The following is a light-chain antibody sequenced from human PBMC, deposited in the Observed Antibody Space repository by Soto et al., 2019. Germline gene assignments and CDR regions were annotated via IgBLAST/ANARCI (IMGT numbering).Light chain of an antibody. J-gene: IGKJ1*01. CDR1: QCVRGSY. CDR2: GAA. Sequence: PGDRGALSLRATQCVRGSYLAWYQQKPGQAPRLLIFGAASRASGIPDRFSGRGSGTDFTLTISRLEPEDIAVYYCQQYGSSSTFGQGTKVDIK. CDR3: QQYGSSST. V-gene: IGKV3-20*01.